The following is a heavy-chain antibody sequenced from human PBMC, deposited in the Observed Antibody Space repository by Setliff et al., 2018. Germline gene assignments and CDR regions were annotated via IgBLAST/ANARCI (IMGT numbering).Heavy chain of an antibody. CDR3: ARNYYGSGNYYLKVVYYYYGMDV. CDR1: GYTFTSYD. Sequence: ASVKVSCKASGYTFTSYDINWVRQATGQGLEWMGWMNPNSGNTGYAQKFQGRVTITRNTSISTAYMELSSLRSEDTAVYYCARNYYGSGNYYLKVVYYYYGMDVWGQGTTVTVSS. J-gene: IGHJ6*02. D-gene: IGHD3-10*01. CDR2: MNPNSGNT. V-gene: IGHV1-8*03.